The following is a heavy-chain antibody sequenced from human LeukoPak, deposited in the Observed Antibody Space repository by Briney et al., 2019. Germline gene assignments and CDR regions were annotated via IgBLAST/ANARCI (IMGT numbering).Heavy chain of an antibody. V-gene: IGHV4-34*01. D-gene: IGHD3-9*01. CDR2: INHSGST. CDR3: ARDAYTATGYYPY. Sequence: SETLSLTCAVYGGSFSGYYWSWIRQPPGKGLEWIGEINHSGSTNYNPSLKSRVTISVDTSKNQFSLKLSSVTAADTAVCYCARDAYTATGYYPYWGQGTLVTVSS. J-gene: IGHJ4*02. CDR1: GGSFSGYY.